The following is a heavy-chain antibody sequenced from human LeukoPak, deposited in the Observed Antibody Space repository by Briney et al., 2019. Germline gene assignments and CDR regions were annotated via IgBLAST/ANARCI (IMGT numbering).Heavy chain of an antibody. Sequence: SETLSLTCTVSGGSFSSYYWTWIRQPPGKGLEWIGYIDHSGSTNYNPSLKSRVSISSDTSKNQFSRELSSVSAADSAVYYCASLKATVSIHAYFDSWGQGTLVTVSS. V-gene: IGHV4-59*01. J-gene: IGHJ4*02. CDR3: ASLKATVSIHAYFDS. CDR2: IDHSGST. D-gene: IGHD4-17*01. CDR1: GGSFSSYY.